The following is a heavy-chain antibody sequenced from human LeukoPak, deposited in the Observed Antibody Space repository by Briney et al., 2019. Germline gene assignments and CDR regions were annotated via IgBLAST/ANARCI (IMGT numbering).Heavy chain of an antibody. J-gene: IGHJ5*02. Sequence: GGSLRLSCAASGFTFSTSWMTWVRQAPGKGLEWVASINGDGSEIHYADSVKGRFTISRDNAKDSLYLQMNSLTAEDTAMYYCVRAYHPGGWFDPWGQGTLVTVSS. V-gene: IGHV3-7*04. CDR1: GFTFSTSW. CDR2: INGDGSEI. D-gene: IGHD2-21*01. CDR3: VRAYHPGGWFDP.